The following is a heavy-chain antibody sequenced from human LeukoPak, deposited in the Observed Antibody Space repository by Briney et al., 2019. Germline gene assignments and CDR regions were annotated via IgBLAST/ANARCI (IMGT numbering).Heavy chain of an antibody. CDR3: AKGGTTTGTYRRFEP. CDR2: ISGSGITS. V-gene: IGHV3-23*01. J-gene: IGHJ5*02. CDR1: GFTFSTYA. Sequence: GGSLRLSCATSGFTFSTYAMSWVRQAPGKGLEWVSTISGSGITSYYVDSVKGRFAISRDDPKSTLYLQMNSLRAEDTAVYYCAKGGTTTGTYRRFEPWGQGPLVTVSS. D-gene: IGHD1-14*01.